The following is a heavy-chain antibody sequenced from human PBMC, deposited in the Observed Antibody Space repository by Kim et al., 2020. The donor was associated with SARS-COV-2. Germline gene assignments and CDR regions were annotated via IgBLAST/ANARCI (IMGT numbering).Heavy chain of an antibody. CDR3: ARIRRITIFGVVIIGAQIHGMDV. CDR1: GYTFTSYD. J-gene: IGHJ6*02. CDR2: MNPNSGNT. V-gene: IGHV1-8*01. D-gene: IGHD3-3*01. Sequence: ASVKVSCKASGYTFTSYDINWVRQATGQGLEWMGWMNPNSGNTGYAQKFQGRVTMTRNTSISTAYMELSSLRSEDTAVYYYARIRRITIFGVVIIGAQIHGMDVWGQGTTVTVSS.